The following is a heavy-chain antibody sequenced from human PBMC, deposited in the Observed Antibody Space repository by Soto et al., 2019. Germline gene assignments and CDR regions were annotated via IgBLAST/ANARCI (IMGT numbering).Heavy chain of an antibody. J-gene: IGHJ4*02. CDR1: GFTFSSYS. V-gene: IGHV3-21*01. D-gene: IGHD3-10*01. CDR3: ARDRITMVRGAFGY. Sequence: GGSLRLSCAASGFTFSSYSMTWVRQAPGKGLEWVSSISSSSSYIYYADSVKGRFTISRDNAKNSLYLQMNSLRAEDTAVYYCARDRITMVRGAFGYWGQGTLVTVSS. CDR2: ISSSSSYI.